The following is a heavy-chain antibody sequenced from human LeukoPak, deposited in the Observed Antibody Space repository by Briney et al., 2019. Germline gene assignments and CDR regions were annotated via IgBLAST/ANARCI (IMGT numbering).Heavy chain of an antibody. CDR2: ISAYNGNT. D-gene: IGHD2-2*01. CDR3: ASSTSRPKAWFDP. V-gene: IGHV1-18*01. J-gene: IGHJ5*02. Sequence: GASVKVSCKASGYTFTSYGISWVRQAPGQGLEWMGWISAYNGNTNYAQKLQGRVTMTTDTSTSTTYMELRSLRSEDTAVYYCASSTSRPKAWFDPWGQGTLVTVSS. CDR1: GYTFTSYG.